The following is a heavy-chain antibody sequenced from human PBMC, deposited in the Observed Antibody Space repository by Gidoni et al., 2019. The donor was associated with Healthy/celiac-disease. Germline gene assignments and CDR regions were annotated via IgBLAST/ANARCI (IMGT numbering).Heavy chain of an antibody. Sequence: EVQLVESGGGLVKPGRSLRLSCTASGFTFGDYAMSWFRQAPGKGLEWVGFIRRKAYGETTEYAASVKGRFTISRDDSKSIAYLQMNSLKTEDTAVYYCFLDGYNLGYWGQGTLVTVSS. CDR1: GFTFGDYA. CDR2: IRRKAYGETT. V-gene: IGHV3-49*05. J-gene: IGHJ4*02. D-gene: IGHD5-12*01. CDR3: FLDGYNLGY.